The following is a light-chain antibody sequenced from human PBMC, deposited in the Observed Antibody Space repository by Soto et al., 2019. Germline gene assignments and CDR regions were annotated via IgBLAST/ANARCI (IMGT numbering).Light chain of an antibody. V-gene: IGKV3-20*01. Sequence: EIVLTQSPGTLSLSPCDRATLSCRASQSVSSSYLAWYQQKPGRAPRLLIYGASSRATGIPDRFSGSGSGTDFTLTISRLEPEDFAVYYCQQYGSSPWTFGQGTKVDIK. J-gene: IGKJ1*01. CDR2: GAS. CDR3: QQYGSSPWT. CDR1: QSVSSSY.